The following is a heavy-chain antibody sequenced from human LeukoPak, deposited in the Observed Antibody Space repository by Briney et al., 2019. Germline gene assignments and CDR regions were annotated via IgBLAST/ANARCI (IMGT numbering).Heavy chain of an antibody. CDR3: ARHSHDAEYFQH. CDR1: GGSISSSSYY. CDR2: IYYSGST. J-gene: IGHJ1*01. V-gene: IGHV4-39*01. D-gene: IGHD3-16*01. Sequence: SETLSLTCTVSGGSISSSSYYWGWIRQPPGKGLEWIGSIYYSGSTYYNPSLKSRVTISVDTSKNQFSLKLSSVTAADTAVYYCARHSHDAEYFQHWGQGTLVAVSS.